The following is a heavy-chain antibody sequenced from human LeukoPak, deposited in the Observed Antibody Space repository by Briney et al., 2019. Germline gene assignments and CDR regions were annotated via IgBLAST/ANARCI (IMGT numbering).Heavy chain of an antibody. V-gene: IGHV4-59*01. D-gene: IGHD2-15*01. CDR2: IFYGGTT. CDR3: ARDGVVPPGALDS. J-gene: IGHJ3*02. Sequence: SETVSHPCTVSGGSLSCYYLSWIRQPPGKGLEWIGYIFYGGTTSYNPSLKSRVSLSVDTSKNHFFLKLNSVIAADTAVYYCARDGVVPPGALDSWPRGTMVTVSS. CDR1: GGSLSCYY.